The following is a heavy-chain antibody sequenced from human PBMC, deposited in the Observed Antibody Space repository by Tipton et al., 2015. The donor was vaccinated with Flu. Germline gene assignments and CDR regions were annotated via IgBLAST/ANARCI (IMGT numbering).Heavy chain of an antibody. CDR3: ARHFLVFGEGGMDV. J-gene: IGHJ6*02. D-gene: IGHD3-10*01. V-gene: IGHV1-18*01. CDR1: DYSFTDYA. CDR2: VSAYTGAT. Sequence: QLVQSGAEVKKPGASVRVSCKASDYSFTDYAMSWARQAPGQGLEWMGWVSAYTGATNYAQKVQGRVTMTTDTSTNTAYLELTNLTPDDTAVYYCARHFLVFGEGGMDVWGQGTTVTVFS.